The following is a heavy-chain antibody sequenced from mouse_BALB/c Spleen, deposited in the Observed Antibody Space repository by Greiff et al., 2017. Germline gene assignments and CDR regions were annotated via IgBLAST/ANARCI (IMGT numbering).Heavy chain of an antibody. J-gene: IGHJ3*01. Sequence: DVHLVESGGGLVKPGGSLKLSCAASGFTFSDYYMYWVRQTPEKRLEWVATISDGGSYTYYPDSVKGRFTISRDNAKNTLYLQMSSLKSEDTAMYYCADGNPFAYWGQGTLVTVAA. CDR2: ISDGGSYT. V-gene: IGHV5-4*02. CDR1: GFTFSDYY. CDR3: ADGNPFAY. D-gene: IGHD2-1*01.